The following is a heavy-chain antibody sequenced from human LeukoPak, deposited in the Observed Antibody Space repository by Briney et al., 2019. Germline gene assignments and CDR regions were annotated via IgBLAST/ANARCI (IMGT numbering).Heavy chain of an antibody. CDR3: ARDETATGKLFQH. Sequence: GGSLRLSCAASGFTFSSYWMHWVRQAPGKGLVWVSRINSDGSSTSYADSVKGRFTISRDNAKNTLYLQMNSLRAEDTAIYYCARDETATGKLFQHWGQGTLVTVSS. CDR1: GFTFSSYW. CDR2: INSDGSST. D-gene: IGHD3-9*01. V-gene: IGHV3-74*01. J-gene: IGHJ1*01.